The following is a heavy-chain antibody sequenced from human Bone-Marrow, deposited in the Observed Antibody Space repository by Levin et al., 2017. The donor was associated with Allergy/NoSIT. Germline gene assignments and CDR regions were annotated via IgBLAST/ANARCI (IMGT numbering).Heavy chain of an antibody. D-gene: IGHD3-16*01. Sequence: SETLSLTCTVSGDSISDDNYYWVWIRQPPGMGLEYIAYIYHTGNTYYSPSLKSRVTMSVDPSKNQFSLKLNSVTSADTAVYYCARASASITMLRYFDFWGLGTLVIVSS. CDR3: ARASASITMLRYFDF. CDR1: GDSISDDNYY. J-gene: IGHJ4*02. V-gene: IGHV4-39*07. CDR2: IYHTGNT.